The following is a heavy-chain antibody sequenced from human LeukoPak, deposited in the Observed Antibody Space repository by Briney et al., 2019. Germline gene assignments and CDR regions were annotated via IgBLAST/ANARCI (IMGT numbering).Heavy chain of an antibody. D-gene: IGHD3-9*01. CDR3: ARASGFTEY. V-gene: IGHV3-23*01. J-gene: IGHJ4*02. Sequence: PGGSLRLPCAASGFTFSSYVMSWVRQAPGKGLEWVSVISGSGGSTYYADSVKGRFTISRDNSKNTLFLQMNSLRADDTAVYYCARASGFTEYWGQGTLVTVSS. CDR1: GFTFSSYV. CDR2: ISGSGGST.